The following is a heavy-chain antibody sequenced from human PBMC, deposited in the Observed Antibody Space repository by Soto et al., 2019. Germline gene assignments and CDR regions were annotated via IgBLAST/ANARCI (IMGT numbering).Heavy chain of an antibody. CDR1: GFRFKSFV. CDR2: TSYDGNNK. Sequence: QVQLVESGGGVVQPGTSLRLSCAASGFRFKSFVMNWVRQAPGKGLEWVAFTSYDGNNKDYGDSVKGRFTVSRDNSQNTLHLQMDFLRPDDTALYYCARWGTTGGFDLWGQGTLVSVSS. V-gene: IGHV3-30*19. D-gene: IGHD4-17*01. CDR3: ARWGTTGGFDL. J-gene: IGHJ4*02.